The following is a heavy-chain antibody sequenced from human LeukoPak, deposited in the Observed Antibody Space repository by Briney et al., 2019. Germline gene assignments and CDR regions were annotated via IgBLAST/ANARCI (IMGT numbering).Heavy chain of an antibody. CDR1: GFTFSSYG. CDR2: ISRNGRNT. CDR3: ARVDSGSACAS. V-gene: IGHV3-64*01. J-gene: IGHJ1*01. D-gene: IGHD6-19*01. Sequence: GGSLRLSCAASGFTFSSYGMHWVRQAPGKGLEFVSAISRNGRNTYYANSVKGRFTTSRDISKNTLYLQMGSLRPEDMAVYYCARVDSGSACASWGQGILVTVSS.